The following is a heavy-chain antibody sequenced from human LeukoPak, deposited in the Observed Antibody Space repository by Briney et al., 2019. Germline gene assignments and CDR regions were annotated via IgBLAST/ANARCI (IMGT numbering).Heavy chain of an antibody. V-gene: IGHV4-39*01. CDR3: ARGGDYSGAFDI. CDR2: IYYSGST. CDR1: GGSISSSSYY. J-gene: IGHJ3*02. D-gene: IGHD3-10*01. Sequence: PSETLFLTCTVSGGSISSSSYYWGWIRQPPGKGLEWIGSIYYSGSTYYNPSLKSRVTISVDTSKNQFSLKLSSVTAADTAVYYCARGGDYSGAFDIWGQGTMVTVSS.